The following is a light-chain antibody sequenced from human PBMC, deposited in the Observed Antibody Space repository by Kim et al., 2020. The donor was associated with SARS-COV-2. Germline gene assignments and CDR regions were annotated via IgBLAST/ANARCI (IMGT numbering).Light chain of an antibody. CDR3: QHYDDSLFT. V-gene: IGKV3-20*01. CDR2: GTS. Sequence: SPGERATHSGKASQSVAGNSLAWYQQRPGQSPRLLIHGTSTRATGIPDRFSGSGSGTDFTLTISRLDPEDFAVYYCQHYDDSLFTFGPGTKVDIK. CDR1: QSVAGNS. J-gene: IGKJ3*01.